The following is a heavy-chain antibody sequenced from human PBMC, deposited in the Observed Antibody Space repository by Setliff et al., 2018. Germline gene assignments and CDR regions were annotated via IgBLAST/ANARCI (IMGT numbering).Heavy chain of an antibody. Sequence: PGGSLRLSCAASGFTFDDYAMHWVRQAPGKGLEWVSGIWYDGSNKYYADSVKGRFTISRDNSKNTLYLQMNSLRAEDTAVYYCAKPHEDTAMADDLKYYYYFDYWGQGTLVTVSS. J-gene: IGHJ4*02. CDR2: IWYDGSNK. CDR1: GFTFDDYA. D-gene: IGHD5-18*01. CDR3: AKPHEDTAMADDLKYYYYFDY. V-gene: IGHV3-33*06.